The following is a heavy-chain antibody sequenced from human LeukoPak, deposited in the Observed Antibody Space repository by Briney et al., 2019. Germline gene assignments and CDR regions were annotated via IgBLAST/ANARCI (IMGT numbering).Heavy chain of an antibody. J-gene: IGHJ4*02. CDR1: GFTFSSYG. D-gene: IGHD3-10*01. Sequence: GGSLRLSCAASGFTFSSYGMHWVRQAPGKGLEWVAVIWYDGSNKYYADSVKGRFAISRDNSKNTLYLQMNSLRAEDTAVYYCARDYYGSGSSPRFDYWGQGTLVTVSS. V-gene: IGHV3-33*01. CDR2: IWYDGSNK. CDR3: ARDYYGSGSSPRFDY.